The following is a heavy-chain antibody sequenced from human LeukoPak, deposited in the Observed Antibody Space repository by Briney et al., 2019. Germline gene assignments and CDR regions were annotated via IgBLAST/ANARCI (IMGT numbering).Heavy chain of an antibody. CDR1: GGSISSDY. CDR3: ARDRVTYYYGSGTDQYYFYHMDV. CDR2: IYPSGST. D-gene: IGHD3-10*01. Sequence: PSETLSLTCSVSGGSISSDYWSWIRQPAGKGLEWIGRIYPSGSTNSNPSLKSRVTMSVDTSKNQFSLRLSSVTAADTAVYYCARDRVTYYYGSGTDQYYFYHMDVCGKGTTVTISS. J-gene: IGHJ6*03. V-gene: IGHV4-4*07.